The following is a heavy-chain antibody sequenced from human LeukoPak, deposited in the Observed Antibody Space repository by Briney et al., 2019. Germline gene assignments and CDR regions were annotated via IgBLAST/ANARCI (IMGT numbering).Heavy chain of an antibody. V-gene: IGHV3-30*04. CDR3: ARDQSIAARLATFDI. Sequence: GGSLRLSCAASGFTFSSYAMHWVRQAPGKGLEWVAVISYDGSNKYYADSVKGRFTISRDNSKNTLYLQMNSLRAEDTAVCYCARDQSIAARLATFDIWGQGTMVTVSS. CDR1: GFTFSSYA. J-gene: IGHJ3*02. D-gene: IGHD6-6*01. CDR2: ISYDGSNK.